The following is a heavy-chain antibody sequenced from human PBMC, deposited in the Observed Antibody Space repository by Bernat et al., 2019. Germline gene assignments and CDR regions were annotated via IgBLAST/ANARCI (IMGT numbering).Heavy chain of an antibody. CDR1: GFSLSTSGVG. D-gene: IGHD1-26*01. CDR2: IYWDDDK. V-gene: IGHV2-5*02. Sequence: QITLKESGPTLVKPTQTLTLTCTFSGFSLSTSGVGVGWIRQPPGQALELLALIYWDDDKRYSPSLKSRLTITKDTSKNQVVRTMTNMDPVDTATYYYAHSLVGATFADAFDIWGQGTMVTVSS. CDR3: AHSLVGATFADAFDI. J-gene: IGHJ3*02.